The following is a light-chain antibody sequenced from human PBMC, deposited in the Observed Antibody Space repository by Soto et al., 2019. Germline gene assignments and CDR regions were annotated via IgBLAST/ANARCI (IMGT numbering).Light chain of an antibody. V-gene: IGKV1-27*01. CDR1: QGISNY. CDR3: KKYNSAPWT. Sequence: DIPMTQSPSSPSTTVGDRVTIPCRASQGISNYLAWYQQKPGKVHKLLIYAAYTLQSGVQSRFSGSGSGTDFTLTIRSLQPEDVATYYCKKYNSAPWTFGQGTKVDIK. CDR2: AAY. J-gene: IGKJ1*01.